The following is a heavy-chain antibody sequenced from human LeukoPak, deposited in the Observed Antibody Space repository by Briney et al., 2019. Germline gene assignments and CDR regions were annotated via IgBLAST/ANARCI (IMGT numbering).Heavy chain of an antibody. Sequence: PGGSLRLSCAASGFTFSDYYMSWVRQAPGKGLVWVSRINPDGGTTNYADSVKGRFTISRDNAKNTLYLQMNSLRAEDTAVYYCARVLLGSWDWFDPWGQGTLVTVSS. CDR2: INPDGGTT. J-gene: IGHJ5*02. CDR1: GFTFSDYY. D-gene: IGHD3-10*01. V-gene: IGHV3-74*01. CDR3: ARVLLGSWDWFDP.